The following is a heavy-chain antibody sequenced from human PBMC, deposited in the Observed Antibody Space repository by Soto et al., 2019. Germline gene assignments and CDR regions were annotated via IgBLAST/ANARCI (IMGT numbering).Heavy chain of an antibody. CDR2: ISGQIAKT. CDR1: GYSFHNFG. V-gene: IGHV1-18*04. Sequence: QVQLVQSGPEVKMPGASVKVSCKASGYSFHNFGIIWVRQAPGQGLEWMGWISGQIAKTNYAQKFQGKVTMTTDTSTSTAYMELNTLTSDDTAMYYCARGPPSGSFSLTPRYWGQGTLVTVSS. CDR3: ARGPPSGSFSLTPRY. J-gene: IGHJ4*02. D-gene: IGHD1-26*01.